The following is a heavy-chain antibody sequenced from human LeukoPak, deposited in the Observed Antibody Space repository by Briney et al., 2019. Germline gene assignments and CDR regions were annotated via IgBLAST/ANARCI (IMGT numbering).Heavy chain of an antibody. Sequence: ASVKVSCKASGYTFTSYGISWVRQAPGQGLEWMGWISAYNGNTNCAQKLQGRVTMTTDTSTSTAYMELRSLRSDDTAVYYCARVGITVAGLWYYYYMDVWGKGTTVTVSS. V-gene: IGHV1-18*01. D-gene: IGHD2-21*01. CDR1: GYTFTSYG. CDR2: ISAYNGNT. CDR3: ARVGITVAGLWYYYYMDV. J-gene: IGHJ6*03.